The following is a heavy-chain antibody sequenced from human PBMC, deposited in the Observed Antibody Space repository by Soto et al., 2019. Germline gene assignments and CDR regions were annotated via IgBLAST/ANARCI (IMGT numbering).Heavy chain of an antibody. CDR3: ARGGLLFLEWLFDAFDI. D-gene: IGHD3-3*01. V-gene: IGHV1-8*01. CDR2: MNPNSGNT. J-gene: IGHJ3*02. Sequence: QVQLVQSGAEVKKPGASVKVSCKASGYTFTSYDINWVRQATGQGLEWMGWMNPNSGNTGYAQKFQGRVTMTRNTSISTAYMELSSLRSEDTAVYYCARGGLLFLEWLFDAFDIWGQGTMVTVSS. CDR1: GYTFTSYD.